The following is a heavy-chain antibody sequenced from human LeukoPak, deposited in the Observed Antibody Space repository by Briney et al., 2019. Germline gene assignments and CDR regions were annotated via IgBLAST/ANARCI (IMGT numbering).Heavy chain of an antibody. CDR3: AGMYGSGSYSYYYYGMDV. CDR1: GFTFSDYG. Sequence: PGRSLRLSCAASGFTFSDYGMHWVRQAPGKGLEWVAVIWYDGSNKYYADSVKGRFTISRDNSKNTLYLQMNSLRAEDTAVYYCAGMYGSGSYSYYYYGMDVWGQGTTVTVSS. J-gene: IGHJ6*02. D-gene: IGHD3-10*01. CDR2: IWYDGSNK. V-gene: IGHV3-33*01.